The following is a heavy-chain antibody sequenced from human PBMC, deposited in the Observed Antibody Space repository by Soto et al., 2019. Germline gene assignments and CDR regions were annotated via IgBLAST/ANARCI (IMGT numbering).Heavy chain of an antibody. CDR2: ISSGSSTI. CDR1: GFTFSSYS. CDR3: TRVRQLGLDY. Sequence: EVQLVDSGGGLVQPGESLRLSCAASGFTFSSYSLIWVRQAPGKGLEWVSYISSGSSTIYYADSVKGRFTVSRDNAKNSVYLQMNGLRDEDTAVYYCTRVRQLGLDYWGQGTLVTVSS. D-gene: IGHD1-1*01. J-gene: IGHJ4*02. V-gene: IGHV3-48*02.